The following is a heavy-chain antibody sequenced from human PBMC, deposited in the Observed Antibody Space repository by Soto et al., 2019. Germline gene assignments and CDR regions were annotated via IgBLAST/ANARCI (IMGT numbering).Heavy chain of an antibody. CDR2: TYYRSKWYN. D-gene: IGHD2-8*01. CDR3: AREYCTNGVCPTSYYGMDV. CDR1: GDSVSSNSAA. J-gene: IGHJ6*02. V-gene: IGHV6-1*01. Sequence: SQTLSLTCAISGDSVSSNSAAWNWIRQSPSRGLEWLGRTYYRSKWYNDYAVSVKSRITINPDTSKNQFSLQLNSVTPEDTAVYYCAREYCTNGVCPTSYYGMDVWGQGTTVTAP.